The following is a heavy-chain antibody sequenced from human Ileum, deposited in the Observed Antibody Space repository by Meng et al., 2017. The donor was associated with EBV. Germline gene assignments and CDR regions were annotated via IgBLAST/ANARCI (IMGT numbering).Heavy chain of an antibody. J-gene: IGHJ4*02. D-gene: IGHD3-10*01. V-gene: IGHV4-4*02. CDR2: IYHSGST. Sequence: QVDLQGAGPGLVTSSGTLSLICAVSGASIGSSDWWTWVRQPPEKGLEWIGEIYHSGSTNYNPSLKSRLTLSVDKSKSQFSLELISVTAADTAVYYCARGRRFGSGRYALDYWGQGTLVTVSS. CDR3: ARGRRFGSGRYALDY. CDR1: GASIGSSDW.